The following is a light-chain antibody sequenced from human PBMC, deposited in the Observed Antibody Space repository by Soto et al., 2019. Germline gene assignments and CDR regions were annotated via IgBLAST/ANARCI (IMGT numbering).Light chain of an antibody. CDR3: AAWDDSLNGYV. CDR1: SSNIGSNT. J-gene: IGLJ1*01. V-gene: IGLV1-44*01. Sequence: QSVLPQPPSASGTPGHRVTISCSGSSSNIGSNTVNWYQQLPGTAPKLLIYSNNQRPSGVPDRFSGSKSGTSASLAISGLQSEDEADYYCAAWDDSLNGYVFGTGTKVTVL. CDR2: SNN.